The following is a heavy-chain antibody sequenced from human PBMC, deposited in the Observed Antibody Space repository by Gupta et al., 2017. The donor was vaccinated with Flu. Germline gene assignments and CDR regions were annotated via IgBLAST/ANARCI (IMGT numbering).Heavy chain of an antibody. CDR2: ISSSSSYI. D-gene: IGHD1-1*01. CDR3: ARDLGDWNRSYFDY. CDR1: GFTFSSYS. V-gene: IGHV3-21*01. J-gene: IGHJ4*02. Sequence: EVQLVESGGGLVKPGGSLRLSCAASGFTFSSYSMNWVRQAPGKGLEWVSSISSSSSYIYYADSVKGRFTISRDNAKNSLYLQMNSLRAEDTAVYYCARDLGDWNRSYFDYWGQGTLVTVSS.